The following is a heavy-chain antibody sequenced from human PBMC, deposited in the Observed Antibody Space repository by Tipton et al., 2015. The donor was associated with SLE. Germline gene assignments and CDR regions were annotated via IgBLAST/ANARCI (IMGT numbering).Heavy chain of an antibody. J-gene: IGHJ6*04. D-gene: IGHD6-6*01. V-gene: IGHV3-21*01. CDR1: GFTFSSYS. Sequence: GSLRLSCAASGFTFSSYSMNWVRQAPGKGLEWVSSISSSSSYIYYADSVKGRFTISRDNAKNSLYLLMNSLRAEDTAVYYCASSSSSASDVWGKGTTVTVSS. CDR2: ISSSSSYI. CDR3: ASSSSSASDV.